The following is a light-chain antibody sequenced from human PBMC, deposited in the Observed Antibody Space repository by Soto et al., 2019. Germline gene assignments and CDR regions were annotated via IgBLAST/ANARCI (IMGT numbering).Light chain of an antibody. CDR3: QKYHSAPRT. V-gene: IGKV1-27*01. CDR1: QDISYY. Sequence: TQSPSSLSASVGDRVTITCRANQDISYYLAWYQQKQGKVPKLLIYAASTLQSGVPSRFSGSGSGTDFTLTISSLQPEDIATYYCQKYHSAPRTFGQGTKVEIK. CDR2: AAS. J-gene: IGKJ1*01.